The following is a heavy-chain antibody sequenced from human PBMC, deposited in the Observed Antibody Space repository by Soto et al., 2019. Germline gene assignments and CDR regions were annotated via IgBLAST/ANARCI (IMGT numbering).Heavy chain of an antibody. CDR1: GYTFTNSD. Sequence: QVQLVQSGAEVKKPGASVKVSCKASGYTFTNSDINWVRQAPGQGLQWMGWMNPDSGHAAYAQKFQGRVTLTTSTSTSTVYMEMRSLGSEDTAVYYCARRPHCSCGICLYGLDNWGQGTLVTVSS. J-gene: IGHJ4*02. CDR3: ARRPHCSCGICLYGLDN. D-gene: IGHD3-16*01. CDR2: MNPDSGHA. V-gene: IGHV1-8*01.